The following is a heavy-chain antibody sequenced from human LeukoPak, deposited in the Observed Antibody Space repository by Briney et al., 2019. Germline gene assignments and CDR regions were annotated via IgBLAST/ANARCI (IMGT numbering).Heavy chain of an antibody. CDR2: TIPVFGAP. CDR1: GGTFRKYA. V-gene: IGHV1-69*13. CDR3: AKKQKDYSYGLDENWFDS. D-gene: IGHD3-16*02. Sequence: SVKVSCKPSGGTFRKYAISWVRQAPGQGLEWMGGTIPVFGAPKYAQKFRGRVAFIADESTSTAYMELSSLTSEDTAIYYCAKKQKDYSYGLDENWFDSWGQGTLATVSS. J-gene: IGHJ5*01.